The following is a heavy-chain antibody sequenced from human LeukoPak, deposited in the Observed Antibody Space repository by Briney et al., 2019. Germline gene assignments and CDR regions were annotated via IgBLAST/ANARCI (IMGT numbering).Heavy chain of an antibody. Sequence: RGSLRLSCAASGFTFSTYSMKWVRQAPGKGLEWVSYISDSSAMYYADSVRGRFTISRENDKNSLFLQMNSLRAEDTAVYYCARDGGYSGYDADCWGQGTLVTVSS. CDR2: ISDSSAM. D-gene: IGHD5-12*01. CDR3: ARDGGYSGYDADC. J-gene: IGHJ4*02. CDR1: GFTFSTYS. V-gene: IGHV3-48*01.